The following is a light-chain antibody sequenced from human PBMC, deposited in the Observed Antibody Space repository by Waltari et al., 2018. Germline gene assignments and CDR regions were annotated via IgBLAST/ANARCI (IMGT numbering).Light chain of an antibody. CDR3: CSYAGSYTV. V-gene: IGLV2-11*01. CDR1: SSDVGGYNY. CDR2: DGN. J-gene: IGLJ2*01. Sequence: QSALTQPRSVSGSPGQSVTISCTGTSSDVGGYNYVPWYQQHPGKVPKPILYDGNKRPSGVPERVPGSKSGTTASLTVSGLQAEDEADYYCCSYAGSYTVFGGGTKLTVL.